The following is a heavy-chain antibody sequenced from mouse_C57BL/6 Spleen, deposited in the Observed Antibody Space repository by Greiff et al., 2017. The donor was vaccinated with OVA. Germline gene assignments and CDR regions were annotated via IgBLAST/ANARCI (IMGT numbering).Heavy chain of an antibody. J-gene: IGHJ4*01. CDR2: ISDGDSYT. CDR3: ARGGDYDSSYAVDY. CDR1: GFTFSSYA. Sequence: EVKLVESGGGLVKPGGSLKLSCAASGFTFSSYAMSWVRQTPEKRLAWVATISDGDSYTYYPDNVKGRFNISTDNAKNNLYLQMSQLKSEDTAMYYCARGGDYDSSYAVDYWGQGTSVTVAS. V-gene: IGHV5-4*03. D-gene: IGHD2-4*01.